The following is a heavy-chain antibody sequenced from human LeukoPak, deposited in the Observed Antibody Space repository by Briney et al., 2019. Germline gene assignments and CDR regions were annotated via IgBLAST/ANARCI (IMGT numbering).Heavy chain of an antibody. Sequence: SQTLSLTCAISGDSVSSNSAAWNWIRQSPSRGLEWLGRTYYRSKWYNDYAASVKSRITINPDTSKNQFSLQLSSVTPEVTAVYYCHIAVAGNPVPGPQEGDYWGQGTLVTVSS. D-gene: IGHD6-19*01. CDR1: GDSVSSNSAA. J-gene: IGHJ4*02. CDR3: HIAVAGNPVPGPQEGDY. V-gene: IGHV6-1*01. CDR2: TYYRSKWYN.